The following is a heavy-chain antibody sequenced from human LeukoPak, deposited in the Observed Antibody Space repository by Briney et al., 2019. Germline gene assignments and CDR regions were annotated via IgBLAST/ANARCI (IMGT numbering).Heavy chain of an antibody. CDR3: ARASKGYLWAFDY. CDR2: IYYSGST. J-gene: IGHJ4*02. CDR1: GGSISCGGYY. Sequence: SQTLSLTCTVSGGSISCGGYYWSWIRQHPGTGLEWIGYIYYSGSTYYNPSLKSRVTISVDTSKNQFSLKLSSVTAADTAVYYCARASKGYLWAFDYWGQGTLVTVSS. V-gene: IGHV4-31*03. D-gene: IGHD3-16*02.